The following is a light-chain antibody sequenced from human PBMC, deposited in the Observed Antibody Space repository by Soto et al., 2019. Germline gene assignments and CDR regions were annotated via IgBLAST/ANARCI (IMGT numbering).Light chain of an antibody. V-gene: IGKV3-15*01. J-gene: IGKJ2*01. CDR2: AAS. CDR1: QSVDNS. Sequence: EIVKTQSPATLSVSPGERATLSCRASQSVDNSLAWYQKRPGQPPRLLIYAASTRATGTPVRFSGSGSGTEFTLTISSLQSEDFAVYYCQMYNNWPPRYTFGPGTKLEIK. CDR3: QMYNNWPPRYT.